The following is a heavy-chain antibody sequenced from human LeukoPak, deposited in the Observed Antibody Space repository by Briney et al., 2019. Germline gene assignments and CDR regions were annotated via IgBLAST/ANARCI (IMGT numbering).Heavy chain of an antibody. V-gene: IGHV3-9*01. J-gene: IGHJ3*02. CDR3: AKDDGGGDAGDIGAFDI. CDR2: ISWNSGSI. CDR1: GFTFDDYA. D-gene: IGHD3-16*01. Sequence: PGGSLRLSCAASGFTFDDYAMHWVRQAPGKGLEWVSGISWNSGSIGYADSVKGRFTISRDNAKNSLYLQMNSLRAEDTALYYCAKDDGGGDAGDIGAFDIWGQGTMVTVSS.